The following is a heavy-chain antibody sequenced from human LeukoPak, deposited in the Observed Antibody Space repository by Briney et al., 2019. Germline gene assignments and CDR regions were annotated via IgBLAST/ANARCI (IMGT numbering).Heavy chain of an antibody. V-gene: IGHV1-18*01. D-gene: IGHD1-26*01. CDR1: GYTFTSYG. J-gene: IGHJ3*02. CDR3: ASLGEPVVGATNPDAFDI. CDR2: ISAYNGNT. Sequence: ASVKVSCKASGYTFTSYGISWVRQAPGQGLEWMGWISAYNGNTNYAQKLQGRVTMTTDTSTSTAYMELRSLRSDDTAVYYCASLGEPVVGATNPDAFDIWGQGTMVTVSS.